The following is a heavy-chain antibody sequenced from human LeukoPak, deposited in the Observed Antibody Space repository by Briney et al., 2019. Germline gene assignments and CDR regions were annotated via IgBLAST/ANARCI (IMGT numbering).Heavy chain of an antibody. Sequence: GGSLRLSCSASGFTFSSYTMHWVRQAPGKGLEYVSAITYNGGRTYYADSLKGRFTISRDNSKNTLYLQMSSLRAEDTAVYYCVTYDFWSGNLLFFVTWGQGDLVTVSS. J-gene: IGHJ5*02. D-gene: IGHD3-3*01. CDR2: ITYNGGRT. CDR1: GFTFSSYT. V-gene: IGHV3-64D*09. CDR3: VTYDFWSGNLLFFVT.